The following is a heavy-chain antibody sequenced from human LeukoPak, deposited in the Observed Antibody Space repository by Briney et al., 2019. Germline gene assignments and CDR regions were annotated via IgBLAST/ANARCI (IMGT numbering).Heavy chain of an antibody. J-gene: IGHJ4*02. D-gene: IGHD6-19*01. V-gene: IGHV3-21*01. CDR3: ARDGAVAGVFDY. Sequence: GGSLRLSCAASGFTFSSYRMTWVRQAPGKGLEWVSSISSSSSYIYYADSVKGRFTISRDNAKNSLYLQMNSLRAEDTAVYYCARDGAVAGVFDYWGQGTLVTVSS. CDR1: GFTFSSYR. CDR2: ISSSSSYI.